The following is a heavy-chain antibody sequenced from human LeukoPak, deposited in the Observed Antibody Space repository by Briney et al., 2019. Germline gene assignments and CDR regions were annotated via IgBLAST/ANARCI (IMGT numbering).Heavy chain of an antibody. D-gene: IGHD2-2*01. Sequence: PSETLSLTCTVSGGSISSHYWSWIRQPPGKGLEWIGYNYYSGSTNYNPSLKSRVTISVDTSKNQFSLKLSSVTAADTAVYYCAGVAVVPAAIKRYYYYYYMDVWGKGTTVTVSS. J-gene: IGHJ6*03. CDR2: NYYSGST. CDR3: AGVAVVPAAIKRYYYYYYMDV. V-gene: IGHV4-59*11. CDR1: GGSISSHY.